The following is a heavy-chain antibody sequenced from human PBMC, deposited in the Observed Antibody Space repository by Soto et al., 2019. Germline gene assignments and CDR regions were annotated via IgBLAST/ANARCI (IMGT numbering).Heavy chain of an antibody. J-gene: IGHJ6*03. CDR1: GGTFSSYT. CDR3: ARFSGYSYGYDESSRSYYYMDV. V-gene: IGHV1-69*02. CDR2: IIPILGIA. Sequence: ASVKVSCKASGGTFSSYTISWVRQAPGQGLEWMGRIIPILGIANYAQKFQGRVTITADKSTSTAYMELSSLRSEDTAVYYCARFSGYSYGYDESSRSYYYMDVWGKGTTVTVSS. D-gene: IGHD5-18*01.